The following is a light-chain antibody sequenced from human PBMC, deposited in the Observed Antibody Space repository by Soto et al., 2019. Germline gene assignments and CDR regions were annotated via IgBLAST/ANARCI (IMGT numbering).Light chain of an antibody. Sequence: QSVLTQSPSASASLGASVKLTCTLNSGHSSYAIAWHQQQPEKGPRSLMKLNSDGSHSKGDGIPDRFSGSSSGAERYLTISSLQSEDEADYYCQTWGSGIRIFGGGTKVTVL. CDR3: QTWGSGIRI. V-gene: IGLV4-69*01. CDR2: LNSDGSH. J-gene: IGLJ2*01. CDR1: SGHSSYA.